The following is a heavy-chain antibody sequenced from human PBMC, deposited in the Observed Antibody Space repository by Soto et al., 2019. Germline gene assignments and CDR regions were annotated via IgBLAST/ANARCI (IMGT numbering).Heavy chain of an antibody. CDR1: GGSMSSYY. Sequence: PSETLSLTCTVSGGSMSSYYWTWIRQRPGKGLEWVGYFYYNGNTKYNPSLKSRGTISVDKSKNRISLNLRSVTAADTALYFCASSDTTGYYSITYWGQGTLVTVS. CDR3: ASSDTTGYYSITY. CDR2: FYYNGNT. J-gene: IGHJ4*02. V-gene: IGHV4-59*01. D-gene: IGHD3-22*01.